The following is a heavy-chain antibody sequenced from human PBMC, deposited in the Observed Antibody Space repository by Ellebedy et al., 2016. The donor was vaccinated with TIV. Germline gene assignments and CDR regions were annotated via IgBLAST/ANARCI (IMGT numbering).Heavy chain of an antibody. CDR3: ARVLGWGSAFDI. CDR1: GFSFSAYW. D-gene: IGHD7-27*01. Sequence: GGSLRLSCAASGFSFSAYWMSWVRQAPGKGLEWVSSISDSGSGTAYAASVKGRFTVSRDNSKNTLYLQMNSLRAEDTAVYYCARVLGWGSAFDIWGQGTMVTVSS. CDR2: ISDSGSGT. V-gene: IGHV3-23*01. J-gene: IGHJ3*02.